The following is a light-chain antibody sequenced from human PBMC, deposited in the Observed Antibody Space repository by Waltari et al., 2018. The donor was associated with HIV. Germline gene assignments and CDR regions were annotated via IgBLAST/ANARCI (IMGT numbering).Light chain of an antibody. V-gene: IGLV10-54*04. J-gene: IGLJ3*02. CDR2: RNN. Sequence: QAGLTQPPSLSKDLRQTATLTCTGDKNNVDNQGAAWLKHRQGHPPKLLFYRNNNRPSGIPDRFSAFRSGNTASLNISGLLADDEADYFCAAWDTSLGGWVFGGGTQLTVL. CDR3: AAWDTSLGGWV. CDR1: KNNVDNQG.